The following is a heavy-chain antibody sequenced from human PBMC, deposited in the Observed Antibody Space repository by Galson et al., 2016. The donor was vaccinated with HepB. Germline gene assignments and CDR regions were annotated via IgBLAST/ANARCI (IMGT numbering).Heavy chain of an antibody. CDR3: KSTAMAHGLDS. D-gene: IGHD5-18*01. J-gene: IGHJ5*02. Sequence: SLRLSCAASGFSFSGYAMSWVRQAPGKGLEWVSGIIASGGRAYYADSVKGRFTISRDNSKNTFYLKMDSLRADDTALYYCKSTAMAHGLDSWGQGTLVTVSS. CDR1: GFSFSGYA. CDR2: IIASGGRA. V-gene: IGHV3-23*01.